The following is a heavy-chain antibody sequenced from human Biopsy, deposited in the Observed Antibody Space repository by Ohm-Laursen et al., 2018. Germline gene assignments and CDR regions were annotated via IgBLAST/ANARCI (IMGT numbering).Heavy chain of an antibody. J-gene: IGHJ6*02. CDR3: ARTWREQLAPIFDYYYYAMDV. Sequence: TQTLTLTRTFSGFSLNTYKVGVGWIRQPPGKALEWVAVIYWDDKEYYSPSLESRLTISKDTSKNQVVLTMTNMDPLDTGRYYCARTWREQLAPIFDYYYYAMDVWGQGTTVTVSS. V-gene: IGHV2-5*02. D-gene: IGHD6-6*01. CDR2: IYWDDKE. CDR1: GFSLNTYKVG.